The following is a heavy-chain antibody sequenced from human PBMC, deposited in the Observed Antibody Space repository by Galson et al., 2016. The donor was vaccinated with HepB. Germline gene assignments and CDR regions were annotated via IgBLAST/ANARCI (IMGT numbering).Heavy chain of an antibody. V-gene: IGHV5-51*01. Sequence: QSGAEVKKAGESLKISCQASGFNFNTHYIAWVRQMPGKGLEWMGVIYPTDSKTRYSPSFQGQVTILADKSTNTPFLQWNTLKASDSAMYYCARTSLYTAESNYFQNWGQGTLVTVSS. CDR3: ARTSLYTAESNYFQN. D-gene: IGHD4-11*01. CDR1: GFNFNTHY. CDR2: IYPTDSKT. J-gene: IGHJ1*01.